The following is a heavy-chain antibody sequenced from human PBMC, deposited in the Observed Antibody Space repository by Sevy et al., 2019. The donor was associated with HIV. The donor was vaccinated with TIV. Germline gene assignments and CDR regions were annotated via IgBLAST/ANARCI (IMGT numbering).Heavy chain of an antibody. D-gene: IGHD2-15*01. Sequence: GGSLRLSCTASGFTFGDYAMSWFRQAPGKGLEWVGFIRSKAYGGTTEYAASVKGRFTISRVDSKSIAYLQMNSLKTEDTAVYYCTRTPKDIVVVVAATVRSGYYYYYGMDVWGQGTTVTVSS. V-gene: IGHV3-49*03. CDR1: GFTFGDYA. CDR3: TRTPKDIVVVVAATVRSGYYYYYGMDV. CDR2: IRSKAYGGTT. J-gene: IGHJ6*02.